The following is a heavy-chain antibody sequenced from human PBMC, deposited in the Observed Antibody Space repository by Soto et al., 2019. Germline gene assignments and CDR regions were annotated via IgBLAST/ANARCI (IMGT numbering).Heavy chain of an antibody. CDR3: AKAPKWNYGAFDI. D-gene: IGHD1-7*01. V-gene: IGHV3-7*03. J-gene: IGHJ3*02. Sequence: GGSLRLSCAASGFIFSSYWMTWVRQAPGKGLEWVANIKQGGSEKYYVDSVKGRFTISRDNSKNTLYLQMNSLRAEDTAVYYCAKAPKWNYGAFDIWGQGTMVTVSS. CDR1: GFIFSSYW. CDR2: IKQGGSEK.